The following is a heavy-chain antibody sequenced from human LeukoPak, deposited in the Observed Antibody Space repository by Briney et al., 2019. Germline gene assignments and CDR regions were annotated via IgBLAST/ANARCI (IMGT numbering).Heavy chain of an antibody. Sequence: GESLKISCKGSGYSFTSYWITWVRQMPGKGLEWMGRIDPSDSYTNYSPYFQGHVTISTDKSISTAYLQWSSLKASDTAMYYCARGTSGYYPYWGQGTLVTVSS. CDR2: IDPSDSYT. J-gene: IGHJ4*02. CDR3: ARGTSGYYPY. D-gene: IGHD3-22*01. V-gene: IGHV5-10-1*01. CDR1: GYSFTSYW.